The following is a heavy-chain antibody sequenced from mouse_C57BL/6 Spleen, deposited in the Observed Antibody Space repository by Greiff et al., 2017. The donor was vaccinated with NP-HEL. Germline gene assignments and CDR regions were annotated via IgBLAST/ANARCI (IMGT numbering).Heavy chain of an antibody. V-gene: IGHV5-4*01. J-gene: IGHJ2*01. CDR3: ARDRRDYDEDFDY. Sequence: EVKVVESGGGLVKPGGSLKLSCAASGFTFSSYAMSWVRQTPEKRLEWVATISDGGSYTYYPDNVKGRFTISRDNAKNNLYLQMSHLKSEDTAMYYCARDRRDYDEDFDYWGQGTTLTVSS. CDR2: ISDGGSYT. D-gene: IGHD2-4*01. CDR1: GFTFSSYA.